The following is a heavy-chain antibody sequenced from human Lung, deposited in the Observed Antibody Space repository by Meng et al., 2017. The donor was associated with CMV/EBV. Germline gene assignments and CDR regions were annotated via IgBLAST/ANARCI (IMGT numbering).Heavy chain of an antibody. CDR1: GFTFSSYV. J-gene: IGHJ4*02. CDR2: ISGSGGIT. Sequence: GGSLRLXCAASGFTFSSYVMSWVRQAPGKGLEWVSAISGSGGITYYADSVKGRFTIPRDNSKNTLYLEINSLRAEDTAEYYCAKDEAVYAISPFDYWGQGXLVTVSS. CDR3: AKDEAVYAISPFDY. V-gene: IGHV3-23*01. D-gene: IGHD2-8*01.